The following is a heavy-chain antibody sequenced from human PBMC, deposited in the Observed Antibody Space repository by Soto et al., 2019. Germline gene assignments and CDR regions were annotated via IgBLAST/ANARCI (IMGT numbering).Heavy chain of an antibody. CDR1: GFTFSSSP. V-gene: IGHV3-23*01. CDR3: GNIAVSGFWYFDL. D-gene: IGHD6-19*01. Sequence: EVQLLESGGGLEQPGGSLRLSCAASGFTFSSSPMSWVRQAPGKGLEWVSSISTSGGSTYYADSVKGRFTISRDNSKNTLYLQMNSLRPEDTALYYCGNIAVSGFWYFDLWGRGTLVTVSS. CDR2: ISTSGGST. J-gene: IGHJ2*01.